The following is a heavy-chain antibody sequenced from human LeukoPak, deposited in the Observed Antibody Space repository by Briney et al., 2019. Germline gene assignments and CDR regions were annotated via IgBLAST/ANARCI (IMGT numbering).Heavy chain of an antibody. CDR2: FDPEDGET. CDR3: ATEMAAGTFGY. J-gene: IGHJ4*02. D-gene: IGHD6-13*01. CDR1: GGTFSSYA. Sequence: ASVKVSCKASGGTFSSYAISWVRQAPGKGLEWMGGFDPEDGETIYAQKFQGRVTMTEDTSTDTAYMELSSLRSEDTAVYYCATEMAAGTFGYWGQGTLVTVSS. V-gene: IGHV1-24*01.